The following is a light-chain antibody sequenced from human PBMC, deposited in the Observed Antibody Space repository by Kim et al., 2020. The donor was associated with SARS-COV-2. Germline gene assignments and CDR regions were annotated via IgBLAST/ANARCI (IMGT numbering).Light chain of an antibody. CDR2: EDD. CDR3: QSFDSSTWV. CDR1: SGTIASNF. J-gene: IGLJ3*02. Sequence: GKTVTIACTPDSGTIASNFVQCFQQRPGSSPTTVIFEDDRRPSGVPDRFSGSVDVSSNSASLTISGLKTEDEADYYCQSFDSSTWVFGGGTQLTVL. V-gene: IGLV6-57*01.